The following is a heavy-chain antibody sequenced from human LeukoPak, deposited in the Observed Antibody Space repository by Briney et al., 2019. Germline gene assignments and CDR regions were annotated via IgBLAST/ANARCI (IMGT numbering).Heavy chain of an antibody. CDR3: ARVYSSGWYADWYFDL. Sequence: PSETLSLTCTVSGGSISSYYRSWVRQPPGKGLEWIGYIYYSVSTNYNPSLKSRVTISVGTPKNQFSLKLSSVTAADTAVYYCARVYSSGWYADWYFDLWGRGTLVTVSS. CDR2: IYYSVST. J-gene: IGHJ2*01. D-gene: IGHD6-19*01. V-gene: IGHV4-59*01. CDR1: GGSISSYY.